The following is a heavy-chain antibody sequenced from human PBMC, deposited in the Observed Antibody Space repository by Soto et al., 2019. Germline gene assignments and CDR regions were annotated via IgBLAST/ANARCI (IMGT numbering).Heavy chain of an antibody. Sequence: QSGGSLRLSCAASGFTFSGYGMHWVRQAQGKGLEWVAVIWYDGSNKYYADSVKGRFTISRDNSKNTLYLQMNSLRAEDTAVYYCARDGGYGDYGRYYGMDVWGQGTTVTVSS. CDR3: ARDGGYGDYGRYYGMDV. CDR1: GFTFSGYG. D-gene: IGHD4-17*01. CDR2: IWYDGSNK. V-gene: IGHV3-33*01. J-gene: IGHJ6*02.